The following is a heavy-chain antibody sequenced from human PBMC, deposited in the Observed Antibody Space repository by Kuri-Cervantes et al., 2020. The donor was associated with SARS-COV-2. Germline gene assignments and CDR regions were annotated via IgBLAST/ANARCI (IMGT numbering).Heavy chain of an antibody. CDR3: ATGSVLYRSSVDWFDP. Sequence: ASVKVSCKASGYTFTSYGISWVRQAPGKGLEWMGGFDPEDGETIYAQKFQGRATMTEDTSTDTAYMELSSLRSEDTAVYYCATGSVLYRSSVDWFDPWGQGTLVTVSS. J-gene: IGHJ5*02. CDR2: FDPEDGET. CDR1: GYTFTSYG. V-gene: IGHV1-24*01. D-gene: IGHD3-10*01.